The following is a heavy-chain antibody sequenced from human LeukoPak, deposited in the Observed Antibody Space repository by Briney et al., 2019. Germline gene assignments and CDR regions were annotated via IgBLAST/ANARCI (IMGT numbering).Heavy chain of an antibody. Sequence: SETLSLTCAVYGGSFSGYYWSWIRQPPGKGLEWIREINHSGVTNYNPSLKSRVTISLDTSKNQFSLKLSSVTAADTAVYYCARGGWDSSPSGLFDLWGRGTLVTVSS. CDR3: ARGGWDSSPSGLFDL. V-gene: IGHV4-34*01. CDR2: INHSGVT. CDR1: GGSFSGYY. J-gene: IGHJ2*01. D-gene: IGHD6-6*01.